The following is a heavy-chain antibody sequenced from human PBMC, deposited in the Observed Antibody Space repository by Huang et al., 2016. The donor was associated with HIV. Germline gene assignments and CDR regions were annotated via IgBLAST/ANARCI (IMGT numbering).Heavy chain of an antibody. J-gene: IGHJ4*02. D-gene: IGHD3-3*01. Sequence: QVQLQESGPGLVKPSETLSLTCTVSGGSISTHYWSWIRQPPGKGLEWIGSIDYSGSTNYSPSLQSRVTLVLVTSKNQFSLRVNSVTAADTAMYYCARDHHDFWRGYRRMYFFDHWGQGTLVTVSS. CDR3: ARDHHDFWRGYRRMYFFDH. V-gene: IGHV4-59*11. CDR1: GGSISTHY. CDR2: IDYSGST.